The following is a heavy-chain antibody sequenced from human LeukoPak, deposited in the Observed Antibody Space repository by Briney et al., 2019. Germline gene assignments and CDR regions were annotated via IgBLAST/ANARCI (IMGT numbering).Heavy chain of an antibody. Sequence: PGGSLRLSCEASGFIFSTYGMNWVRQAPGKGLEWVAIIWYDGSNEYYADSVKGRFSISRDNSKSTLYPEMNSLRADDTAIYYCASSTVTTRGVGDFDLWGHGTWVTVSS. J-gene: IGHJ3*01. V-gene: IGHV3-33*01. CDR1: GFIFSTYG. CDR3: ASSTVTTRGVGDFDL. D-gene: IGHD4-17*01. CDR2: IWYDGSNE.